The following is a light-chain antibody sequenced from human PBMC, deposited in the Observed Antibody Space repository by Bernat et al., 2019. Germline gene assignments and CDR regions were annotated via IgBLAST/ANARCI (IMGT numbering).Light chain of an antibody. CDR3: NSVSTPTATVV. CDR1: RSDVGAYNY. Sequence: QSALTQPASVSGSPGQSVTISCTGTRSDVGAYNYVSWYQQLPGKAPKLMIYDVSNRPSGVSNRFYGSNSGNTASLTISGLQAEDEADYFCNSVSTPTATVVFGGGTKLTVL. V-gene: IGLV2-14*03. J-gene: IGLJ2*01. CDR2: DVS.